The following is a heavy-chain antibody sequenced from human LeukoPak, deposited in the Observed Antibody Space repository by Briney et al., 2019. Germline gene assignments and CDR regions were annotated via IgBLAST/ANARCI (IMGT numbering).Heavy chain of an antibody. CDR1: GFIFSGYW. CDR2: IDCDGSTT. Sequence: GGSLRLSCAASGFIFSGYWMNWVRHAPGKGLAWVAGIDCDGSTTKYADSVKGRFTISRDNAKNTLYLQMNSLRAEDTAVYYCATVFEHWGQGTLVTVSS. V-gene: IGHV3-74*03. CDR3: ATVFEH. J-gene: IGHJ4*02.